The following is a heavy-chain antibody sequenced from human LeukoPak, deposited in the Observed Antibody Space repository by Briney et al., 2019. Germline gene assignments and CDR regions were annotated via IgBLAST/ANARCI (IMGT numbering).Heavy chain of an antibody. CDR3: ARDYYDSSGYYTSWYFDY. V-gene: IGHV3-53*01. CDR2: IYSGGST. Sequence: GGSLRLSCAASGFTVSSNYMSWVRQAPGKGLEGVSVIYSGGSTYYADSVKGRFTISRDNSKNTLYLQMNSLRAEDTAVYYCARDYYDSSGYYTSWYFDYWGQGTLVTVSS. J-gene: IGHJ4*02. D-gene: IGHD3-22*01. CDR1: GFTVSSNY.